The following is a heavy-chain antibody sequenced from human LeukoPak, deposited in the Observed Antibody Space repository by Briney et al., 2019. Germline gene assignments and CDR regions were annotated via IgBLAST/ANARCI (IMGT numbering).Heavy chain of an antibody. Sequence: GVSLRLSCAASGFSFRNYAMSWVRRAPGKGVGWVSTLSVGGTTYYADSVRGRFTIPRDNSKNTLYLQMNSLRAEETAIYYCAKGGGEDWPFDYWGQGTLVTVSS. CDR2: LSVGGTT. V-gene: IGHV3-23*01. J-gene: IGHJ4*02. D-gene: IGHD3-16*01. CDR3: AKGGGEDWPFDY. CDR1: GFSFRNYA.